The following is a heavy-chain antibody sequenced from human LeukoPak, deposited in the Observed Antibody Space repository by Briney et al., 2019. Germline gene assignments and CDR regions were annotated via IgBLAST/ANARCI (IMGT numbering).Heavy chain of an antibody. CDR3: ARDRGSGVTTYYYYYIDV. V-gene: IGHV4-4*07. CDR1: CGSISSYY. CDR2: IYTSGST. J-gene: IGHJ6*03. Sequence: SETLSLTCPVCCGSISSYYWSWIRQPAGKGLEWIGRIYTSGSTNYNPSLKSRVTMSVDTSKNQFSLKLSSVTAADTAVYYCARDRGSGVTTYYYYYIDVWGKGTTVTVSS. D-gene: IGHD4-11*01.